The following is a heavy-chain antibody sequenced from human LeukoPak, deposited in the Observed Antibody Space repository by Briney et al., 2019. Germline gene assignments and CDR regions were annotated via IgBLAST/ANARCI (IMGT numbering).Heavy chain of an antibody. CDR3: ARDHPTQMAASNYLDY. CDR1: GFTFSTYG. J-gene: IGHJ4*02. D-gene: IGHD5-24*01. CDR2: IRYDGSNK. V-gene: IGHV3-30*02. Sequence: PGGSLRLSCAASGFTFSTYGMHWVRQAPGKGLEWVAFIRYDGSNKYYADSVKGRFTISRDNSKNTLYLQVNSLRTEDTAVYYCARDHPTQMAASNYLDYWGQGTLVTVSS.